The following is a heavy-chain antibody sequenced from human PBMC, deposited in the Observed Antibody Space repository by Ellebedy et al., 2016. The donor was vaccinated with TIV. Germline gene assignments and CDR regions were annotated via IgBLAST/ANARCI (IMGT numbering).Heavy chain of an antibody. J-gene: IGHJ4*02. CDR1: GFTFSSYA. CDR3: ARDSRARGSSSWYMNY. CDR2: ISNTGSRT. Sequence: GESLKISCAASGFTFSSYAMSWVRQAPGKGLEWVSTISNTGSRTYYADSVEGRFIISRDNSKNTLYLQMNSLRAEDTAVYYCARDSRARGSSSWYMNYWGQGTLVTVSS. D-gene: IGHD6-13*01. V-gene: IGHV3-23*01.